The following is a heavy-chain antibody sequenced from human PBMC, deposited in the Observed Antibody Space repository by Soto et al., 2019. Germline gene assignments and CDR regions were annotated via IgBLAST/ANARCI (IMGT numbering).Heavy chain of an antibody. CDR1: GFTFSKVW. CDR2: IKGRGNGGTT. Sequence: GGSLRLSCAASGFTFSKVWMNWVRQAPGKGLEWVARIKGRGNGGTTDYAAPVKGRFTISRDDSKNTLYLQMNSLKTEDTAVYYCTTDLQSSYNWNDFWGQGTTVTVSS. D-gene: IGHD1-20*01. CDR3: TTDLQSSYNWNDF. V-gene: IGHV3-15*07. J-gene: IGHJ6*02.